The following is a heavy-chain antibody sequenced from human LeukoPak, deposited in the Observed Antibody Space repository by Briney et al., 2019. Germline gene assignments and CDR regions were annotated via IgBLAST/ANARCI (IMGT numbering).Heavy chain of an antibody. J-gene: IGHJ5*02. CDR1: GYTFTSYY. CDR3: ARARQDCSSTSCDSWFDP. D-gene: IGHD2-2*02. Sequence: GASVKVSCKASGYTFTSYYMHWVRQAPGQGLEWMGIINPSGGSTSYAQKFQGRVTMTRDTSTSTVYMELSSLRSEDTAVYYCARARQDCSSTSCDSWFDPWGQGTLVTVSS. V-gene: IGHV1-46*01. CDR2: INPSGGST.